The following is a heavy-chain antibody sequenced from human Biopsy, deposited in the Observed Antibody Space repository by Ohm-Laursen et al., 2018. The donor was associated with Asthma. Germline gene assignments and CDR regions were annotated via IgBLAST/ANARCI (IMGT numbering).Heavy chain of an antibody. J-gene: IGHJ6*02. CDR2: ISVYNGNT. CDR3: ARAVDYSHYYGIDV. CDR1: GYTFNSAG. Sequence: SVKVSCKTSGYTFNSAGITWVRQAPGQGLEWMGWISVYNGNTKVAQKLQDRVTIITDTSTSTAYVELRSLRSDDTAVYFCARAVDYSHYYGIDVWGQGTTVTVS. V-gene: IGHV1-18*01. D-gene: IGHD3-10*01.